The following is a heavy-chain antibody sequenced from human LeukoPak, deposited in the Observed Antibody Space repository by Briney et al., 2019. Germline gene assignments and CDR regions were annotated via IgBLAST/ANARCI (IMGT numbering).Heavy chain of an antibody. CDR2: TYPGGGT. Sequence: PGGSLRLSCAASGFSVSGNRVSWVRQAPGKGLEWVSITYPGGGTHYADSVKGRFTISRDDSKNTLYLQMYSLRAEDTAVYYCARDDPGGDRGIIDHWGQGTPVTVSS. D-gene: IGHD4-17*01. J-gene: IGHJ4*03. CDR3: ARDDPGGDRGIIDH. V-gene: IGHV3-53*01. CDR1: GFSVSGNR.